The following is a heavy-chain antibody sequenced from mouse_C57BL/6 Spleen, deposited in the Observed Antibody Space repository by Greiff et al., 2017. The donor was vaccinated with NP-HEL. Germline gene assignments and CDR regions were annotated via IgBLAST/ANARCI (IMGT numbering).Heavy chain of an antibody. CDR3: ARRPYDYDDGDYAMDY. V-gene: IGHV14-3*01. D-gene: IGHD2-4*01. CDR2: IDPSNGNT. CDR1: GFNIKHTY. Sequence: VQLQQSVAELVRPGASVKLSCTASGFNIKHTYMHWVKPKPEQCLEWIGRIDPSNGNTKYAPKFQGKATITADTSSNTAYLQLSSLTSEDTAIYYCARRPYDYDDGDYAMDYWGQGTSVTVSS. J-gene: IGHJ4*01.